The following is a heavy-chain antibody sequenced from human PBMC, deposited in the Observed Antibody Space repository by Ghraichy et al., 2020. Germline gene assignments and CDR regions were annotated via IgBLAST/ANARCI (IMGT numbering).Heavy chain of an antibody. CDR1: GFSFSVFD. Sequence: GGSLRLSCVASGFSFSVFDMNWVRPAPGRGLEWVASIYSTGKYIYYADSGMGRFTISRDDSENSLYLQMDSLRAEDTAVYYCARRAPYCGSTSCYDYWGQGTLVTGSS. CDR3: ARRAPYCGSTSCYDY. V-gene: IGHV3-21*01. CDR2: IYSTGKYI. D-gene: IGHD2-2*01. J-gene: IGHJ4*02.